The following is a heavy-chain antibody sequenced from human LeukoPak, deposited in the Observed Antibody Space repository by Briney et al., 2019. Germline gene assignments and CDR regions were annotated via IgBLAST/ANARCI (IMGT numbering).Heavy chain of an antibody. Sequence: GGSLRLSCAASGFTFSSYWMHWVRQAPGKGLVWVSRINSDGSSTSYADFVKGRFTISRDNAKNTLYLQMNSLRAEDTAVYYCARKGRIAAPMDVWGKGTTVTVSS. J-gene: IGHJ6*03. CDR3: ARKGRIAAPMDV. D-gene: IGHD2-15*01. CDR2: INSDGSST. V-gene: IGHV3-74*01. CDR1: GFTFSSYW.